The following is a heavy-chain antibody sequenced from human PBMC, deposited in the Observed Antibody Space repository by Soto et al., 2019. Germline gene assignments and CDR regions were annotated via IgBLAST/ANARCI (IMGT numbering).Heavy chain of an antibody. V-gene: IGHV3-48*02. CDR2: IGSSSSPI. J-gene: IGHJ4*02. D-gene: IGHD5-18*01. Sequence: GSLRLSCAASGFLFNTYSINWVRQAPGKGLEWVSYIGSSSSPIYYADSVRGRFTISRDTAGNSVYLEMNSLRDEDKGVYYCARARYSYGYEFDYWGQGTLVTVSS. CDR3: ARARYSYGYEFDY. CDR1: GFLFNTYS.